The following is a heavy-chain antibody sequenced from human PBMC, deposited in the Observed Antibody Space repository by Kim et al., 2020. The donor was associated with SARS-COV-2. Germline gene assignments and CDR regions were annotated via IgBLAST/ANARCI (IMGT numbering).Heavy chain of an antibody. Sequence: GGSLRLSCAASGFSFSTYWMHWVRQAPGKGLVWVSRINSDGSSTRYADSVKGRFTISRDNAKNTLYVQMNGLRVEDTAVYYCVRGGYSSGSYVAHYYYDYGMDVWGQGTTVTVSS. CDR1: GFSFSTYW. V-gene: IGHV3-74*01. CDR2: INSDGSST. CDR3: VRGGYSSGSYVAHYYYDYGMDV. J-gene: IGHJ6*02. D-gene: IGHD6-19*01.